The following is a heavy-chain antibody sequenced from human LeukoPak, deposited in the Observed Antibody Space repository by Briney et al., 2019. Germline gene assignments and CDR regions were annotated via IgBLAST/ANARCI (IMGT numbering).Heavy chain of an antibody. Sequence: GILRLSCAASGFPFSAYSMNWVRQAPGRGLEWISYIGISSGNTKYADSVKGRFTISGDNAKNSLYLQMNSLRVEDTAVYYCARDHNYAFENWGQGTLVTVAS. D-gene: IGHD1-1*01. CDR2: IGISSGNT. J-gene: IGHJ4*02. V-gene: IGHV3-11*06. CDR1: GFPFSAYS. CDR3: ARDHNYAFEN.